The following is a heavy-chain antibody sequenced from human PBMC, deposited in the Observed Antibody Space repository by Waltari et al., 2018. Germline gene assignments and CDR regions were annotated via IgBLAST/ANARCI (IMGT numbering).Heavy chain of an antibody. Sequence: MNWGRQEPGKGLEWVSGIGASVAPTYYSDSVKGRFTISRDNSKNTLYLQMNSLRAEDTAVYYCARCRTGYYLDFQHWGQGTLVTVSS. V-gene: IGHV3-23*01. J-gene: IGHJ1*01. D-gene: IGHD3-9*01. CDR3: ARCRTGYYLDFQH. CDR2: IGASVAPT.